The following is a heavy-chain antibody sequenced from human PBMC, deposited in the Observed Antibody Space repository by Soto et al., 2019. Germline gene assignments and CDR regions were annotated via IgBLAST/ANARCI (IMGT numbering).Heavy chain of an antibody. CDR2: IYYSGST. V-gene: IGHV4-59*01. J-gene: IGHJ5*02. CDR1: GGSISSYY. D-gene: IGHD3-10*01. CDR3: ARARGVRHYNWFDP. Sequence: SETLSLTCTVSGGSISSYYWSWIRQPPGKGLEWIGYIYYSGSTNYNPSLKSRVTISVDTSKNQFSLKLSSVTAADTAVYYCARARGVRHYNWFDPWGQGTLVTVSS.